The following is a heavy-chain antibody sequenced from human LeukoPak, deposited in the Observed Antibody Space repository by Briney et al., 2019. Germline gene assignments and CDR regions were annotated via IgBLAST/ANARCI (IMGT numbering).Heavy chain of an antibody. Sequence: SETLSLTCTVSGYSISSGYYWGWIRQPPGKGLEWIGSIYHSGSTYYNPSLKSRVTISVDTSKNQFSLKLSSVTAADTAVYYCARDRDSSSSNLFDYWGQGTLVTVSS. D-gene: IGHD6-6*01. V-gene: IGHV4-38-2*02. J-gene: IGHJ4*02. CDR3: ARDRDSSSSNLFDY. CDR1: GYSISSGYY. CDR2: IYHSGST.